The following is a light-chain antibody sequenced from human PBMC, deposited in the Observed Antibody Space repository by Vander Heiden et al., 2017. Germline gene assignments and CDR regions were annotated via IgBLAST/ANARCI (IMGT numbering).Light chain of an antibody. Sequence: VVMTQSPLPLSVTLGKPASISCRSSHSLVYADVNTYLNWFQQRPGKSPRRLIFNVSELDTGVPDRFSGSVSGTDFTLTISSVEAEDAAIYYCLQGSHWPYTFGQGTKLEIK. J-gene: IGKJ2*01. CDR3: LQGSHWPYT. CDR2: NVS. CDR1: HSLVYADVNTY. V-gene: IGKV2-30*01.